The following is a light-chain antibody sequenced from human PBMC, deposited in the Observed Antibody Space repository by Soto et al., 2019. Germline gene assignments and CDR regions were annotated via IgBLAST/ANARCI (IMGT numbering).Light chain of an antibody. V-gene: IGLV2-23*01. CDR2: EGT. Sequence: QSVLTQPASVSGSPGQSITISCTGTNNLVSWYQQHPGKAPKVVLYEGTKRPSGVSNRFSGSNSGSTASLTISGLQAEDEAHYCCCAYVGARSYVFGPGTKLTVL. J-gene: IGLJ1*01. CDR3: CAYVGARSYV. CDR1: NNL.